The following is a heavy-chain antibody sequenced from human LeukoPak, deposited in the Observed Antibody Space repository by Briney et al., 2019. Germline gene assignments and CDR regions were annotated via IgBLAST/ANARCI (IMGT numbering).Heavy chain of an antibody. D-gene: IGHD3-22*01. Sequence: GGSLRLSCAASGFTFSRYWMYWVRQAPGKGLVWVSRTNNDGSNTADADSVKGQFTISRDNAKNTLYLQMNSLRAEDAAVYYCARVGYYDSSGSHAFDLWGQGTMVTVPS. V-gene: IGHV3-74*01. CDR1: GFTFSRYW. CDR3: ARVGYYDSSGSHAFDL. CDR2: TNNDGSNT. J-gene: IGHJ3*01.